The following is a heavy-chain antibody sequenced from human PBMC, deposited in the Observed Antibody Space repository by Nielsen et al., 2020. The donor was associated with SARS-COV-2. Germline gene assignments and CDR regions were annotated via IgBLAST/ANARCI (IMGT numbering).Heavy chain of an antibody. D-gene: IGHD2-21*02. Sequence: GGSLRLSCAASGFTFRSYSMNWLRQAPGKGLEWISYISSGGHSIYYADSVKGRFTISRDNAKNSLYLQMNSLRDEDTAVYYCVRGEFGDYRISVWGQGTLVTVSS. J-gene: IGHJ4*02. CDR2: ISSGGHSI. CDR3: VRGEFGDYRISV. CDR1: GFTFRSYS. V-gene: IGHV3-48*02.